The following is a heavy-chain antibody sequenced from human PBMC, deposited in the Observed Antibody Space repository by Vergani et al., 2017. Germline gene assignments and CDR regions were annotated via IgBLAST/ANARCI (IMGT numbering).Heavy chain of an antibody. CDR3: AKGIGYDSSGYYFDY. D-gene: IGHD3-22*01. Sequence: EVQLFKSGGGLVQPGGSLRLSCAASGFTFSNYAISWARQAPGKGLEWVSAISGSGGSTYYADSVKGRFTISRDNSKNTLYLQMNSLRADDTAVYYCAKGIGYDSSGYYFDYWGQGTLVTVSS. CDR1: GFTFSNYA. CDR2: ISGSGGST. J-gene: IGHJ4*02. V-gene: IGHV3-23*01.